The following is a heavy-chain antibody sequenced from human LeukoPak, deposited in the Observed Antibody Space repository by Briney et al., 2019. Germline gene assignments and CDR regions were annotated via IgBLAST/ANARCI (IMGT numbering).Heavy chain of an antibody. CDR2: INHSGST. Sequence: SETLSLTCTVSGGSISGYYWSWIRQPPGKGLEWIGEINHSGSTNYNPSLKSRVTISVDTSKNQFSLKLSSVTAADTAVYYCARLLNYYDSSLDPWGQGTLVTVSS. CDR3: ARLLNYYDSSLDP. D-gene: IGHD3-22*01. CDR1: GGSISGYY. J-gene: IGHJ5*02. V-gene: IGHV4-34*01.